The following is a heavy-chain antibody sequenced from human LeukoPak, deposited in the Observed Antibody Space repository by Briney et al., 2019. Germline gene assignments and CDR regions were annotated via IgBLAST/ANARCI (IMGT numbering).Heavy chain of an antibody. D-gene: IGHD2/OR15-2a*01. J-gene: IGHJ4*02. CDR3: ARVLERYGNIHY. CDR2: INPNSGGT. V-gene: IGHV1-2*02. Sequence: APVRESPKASGYTFIDYDIHWVRQAPGQGLEWMGWINPNSGGTNYTQKLQGRVTMTRDTSISTAYLELNRLKSDDTAVYYCARVLERYGNIHYGGQGTLVTVSS. CDR1: GYTFIDYD.